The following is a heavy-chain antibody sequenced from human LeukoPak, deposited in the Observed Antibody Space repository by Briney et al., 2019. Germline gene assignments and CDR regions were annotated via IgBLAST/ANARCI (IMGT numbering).Heavy chain of an antibody. J-gene: IGHJ3*02. CDR2: IYTSGST. D-gene: IGHD3-22*01. CDR3: ARGSYYYDSRGNRDAFDI. Sequence: PSETLSLTCTVSGYSISSGYYWSWIRQPAGKGLEWIGRIYTSGSTNYNPSLKTRVSMSVDTSKNQFSLKLNSVTAADTAVYYCARGSYYYDSRGNRDAFDIWGQGTMVTVSS. CDR1: GYSISSGYY. V-gene: IGHV4-4*07.